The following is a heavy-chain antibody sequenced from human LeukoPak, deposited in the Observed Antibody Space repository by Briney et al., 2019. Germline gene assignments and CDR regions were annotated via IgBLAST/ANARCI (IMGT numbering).Heavy chain of an antibody. J-gene: IGHJ5*02. CDR2: IYYSGST. D-gene: IGHD6-19*01. Sequence: SETLSLTCTVSGGSISSYYWSWIRQPPGKGLEWIGYIYYSGSTNYNPSLKSRVTISVDTSKNQFSLQLNSVTPEDTAVYYCARATRAVAGDWFDPWGQGTLVTVSS. CDR3: ARATRAVAGDWFDP. CDR1: GGSISSYY. V-gene: IGHV4-59*12.